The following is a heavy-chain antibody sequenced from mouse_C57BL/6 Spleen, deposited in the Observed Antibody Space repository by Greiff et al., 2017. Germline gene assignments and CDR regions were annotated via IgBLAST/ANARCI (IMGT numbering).Heavy chain of an antibody. CDR3: ARLRLPYYAMDY. Sequence: EVKLQESGGGLVQPGGSLKLSCAASGIDFSRYWMSWVRRAPGKGLEWIGEINPDSSTINYAPSLKDKFIISRDNAKNTLYLQMSKVRSEDTALYYCARLRLPYYAMDYWGQGTSVTVSS. CDR1: GIDFSRYW. J-gene: IGHJ4*01. D-gene: IGHD3-2*02. CDR2: INPDSSTI. V-gene: IGHV4-1*01.